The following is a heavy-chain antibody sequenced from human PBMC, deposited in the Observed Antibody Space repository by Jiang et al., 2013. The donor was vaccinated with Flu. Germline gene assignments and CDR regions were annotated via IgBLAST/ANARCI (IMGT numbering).Heavy chain of an antibody. Sequence: EVQLLESGGGVVQPGRSLRLSCAASGFTFSSYGMRWVRQAPGKGLEWVSAISGSGGSTYYADSVKGRFTISRDNSKNTLYLQMNSLRAEDTAVYYCATSRWELHAFDIWGQGTMVTVSS. D-gene: IGHD1-26*01. V-gene: IGHV3-23*01. CDR1: GFTFSSYG. CDR3: ATSRWELHAFDI. CDR2: ISGSGGST. J-gene: IGHJ3*02.